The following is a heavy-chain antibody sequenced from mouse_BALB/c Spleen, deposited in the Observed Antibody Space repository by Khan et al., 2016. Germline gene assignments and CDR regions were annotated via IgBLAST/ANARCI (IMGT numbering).Heavy chain of an antibody. D-gene: IGHD4-1*01. CDR1: GFHIKDTY. J-gene: IGHJ2*01. CDR2: IDPANGHT. V-gene: IGHV14-3*02. CDR3: APLPGTFDY. Sequence: VQLQQSGAELVKPGASVKLSCTASGFHIKDTYMHWVRQRPEQGLEWIGRIDPANGHTQYDPKFLVKATITADTSSNTAFLQLSGLTSEDAAVYYCAPLPGTFDYWGQGTALTVSS.